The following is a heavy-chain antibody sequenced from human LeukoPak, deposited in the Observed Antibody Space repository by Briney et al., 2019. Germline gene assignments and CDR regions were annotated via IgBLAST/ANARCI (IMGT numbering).Heavy chain of an antibody. D-gene: IGHD3-22*01. CDR1: GFTFSRYD. CDR3: AKASAMIVVVSKHFDY. CDR2: ISGSGGST. Sequence: GGSLRLSCAASGFTFSRYDMSWVRQAPGKGLEWVSAISGSGGSTYYADSVKGRFTISRDNSKNTVYLQMNSLRAEDTAVYYCAKASAMIVVVSKHFDYWGQGTLVTVSS. J-gene: IGHJ4*02. V-gene: IGHV3-23*01.